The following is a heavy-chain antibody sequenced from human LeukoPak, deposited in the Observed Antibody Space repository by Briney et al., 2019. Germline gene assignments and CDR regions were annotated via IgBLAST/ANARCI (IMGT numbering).Heavy chain of an antibody. CDR1: GGSVSSYY. D-gene: IGHD6-13*01. V-gene: IGHV4-59*02. J-gene: IGHJ4*02. Sequence: SETLSLTCTVSGGSVSSYYWSWIRQPPGKGLEWIGYIYYSGTTNYNPSLKSRVTISVDASKNQFSLKLSSVTAADTAVYYCARGVYIAAAQYGYWGQGTLVTVSS. CDR3: ARGVYIAAAQYGY. CDR2: IYYSGTT.